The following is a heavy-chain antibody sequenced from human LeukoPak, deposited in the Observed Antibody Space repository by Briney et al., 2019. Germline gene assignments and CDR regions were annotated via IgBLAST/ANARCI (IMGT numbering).Heavy chain of an antibody. CDR3: ARAYYDYIWGSYRLLDY. J-gene: IGHJ4*02. CDR1: GFTFSSYA. CDR2: ISGSGGST. Sequence: GGSLRLSCAASGFTFSSYAMSWVRQAPGKGLEWVSAISGSGGSTYYADSVKGRFTVSRDNAKNTLYLQMNSLRAEDTAVYYCARAYYDYIWGSYRLLDYWGQGTLVTVSS. D-gene: IGHD3-16*02. V-gene: IGHV3-23*01.